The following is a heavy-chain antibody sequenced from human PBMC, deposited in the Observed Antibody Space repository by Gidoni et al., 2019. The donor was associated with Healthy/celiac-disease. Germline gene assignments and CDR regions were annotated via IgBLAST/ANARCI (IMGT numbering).Heavy chain of an antibody. CDR2: IYCDDDK. J-gene: IGHJ3*02. Sequence: QITLKESGPTLVKPTQTLTLTCTFSGFSLSTSGVGVGWIRQPPGKALEWLALIYCDDDKRYSPSLKSRLTITKDTSKNQVVLTMTNMDPVDTATYYCAHMGDYTTIRAFDIWGQGTMVTVSS. V-gene: IGHV2-5*02. CDR1: GFSLSTSGVG. D-gene: IGHD2-2*02. CDR3: AHMGDYTTIRAFDI.